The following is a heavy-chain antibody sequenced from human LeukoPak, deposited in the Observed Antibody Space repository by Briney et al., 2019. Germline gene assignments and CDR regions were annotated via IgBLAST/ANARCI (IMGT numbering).Heavy chain of an antibody. CDR3: ARGVVKTHPYYFDY. D-gene: IGHD2-2*01. CDR1: GFTFSSYG. CDR2: IWYDGSNK. V-gene: IGHV3-33*01. J-gene: IGHJ4*02. Sequence: PGGSLRLSCAASGFTFSSYGMHWVRQAPGKGLEWVAVIWYDGSNKYYADSVKGRFTISRDNSKNTLYLQMNSLRAEDTAVYYCARGVVKTHPYYFDYWGQGTLVTVSS.